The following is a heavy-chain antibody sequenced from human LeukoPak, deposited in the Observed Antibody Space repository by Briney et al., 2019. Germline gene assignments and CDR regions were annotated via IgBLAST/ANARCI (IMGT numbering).Heavy chain of an antibody. J-gene: IGHJ4*02. CDR2: MYRSGST. CDR3: ARDGGIVGAANPYFDY. D-gene: IGHD1-26*01. CDR1: GYYISSVYY. Sequence: SETLSLTRTLSGYYISSVYYWGWTRQPPGKGLEWIGSMYRSGSTYYNPSLKSRATIPVDTSKYHFSLKLSSVTASDTALYHCARDGGIVGAANPYFDYWGQGTLVTVSS. V-gene: IGHV4-38-2*02.